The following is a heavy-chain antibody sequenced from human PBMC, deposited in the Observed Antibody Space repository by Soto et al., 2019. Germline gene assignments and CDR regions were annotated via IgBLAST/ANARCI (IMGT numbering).Heavy chain of an antibody. J-gene: IGHJ4*02. CDR2: ISAYNGVT. V-gene: IGHV1-18*04. CDR1: GFTFNTYG. Sequence: ASVKVSCKASGFTFNTYGISWVRQAPGQGLEWIGWISAYNGVTNYAQNLQGRVTMTTDTSTSTAYMELRSLRSDATAVFYCAHHRDYDILTGYQPFDYWGQGTLVTVST. D-gene: IGHD3-9*01. CDR3: AHHRDYDILTGYQPFDY.